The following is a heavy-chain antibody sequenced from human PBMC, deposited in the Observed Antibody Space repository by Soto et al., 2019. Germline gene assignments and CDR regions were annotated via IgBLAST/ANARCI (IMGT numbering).Heavy chain of an antibody. CDR2: IYYSGST. J-gene: IGHJ4*02. CDR3: ARDMVRGVIKYFDY. CDR1: GGSISSGGYS. Sequence: SETLSLTCTVSGGSISSGGYSWTWIRQHPGKGLEWIGYIYYSGSTNYNPSLKSRVTISVDTSKNQFSLKLSSVTAADTAVYYCARDMVRGVIKYFDYWGQGTLVTVSS. D-gene: IGHD3-10*01. V-gene: IGHV4-61*08.